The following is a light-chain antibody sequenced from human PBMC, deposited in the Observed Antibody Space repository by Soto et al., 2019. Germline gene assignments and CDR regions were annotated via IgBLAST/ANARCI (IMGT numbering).Light chain of an antibody. J-gene: IGLJ1*01. CDR1: MRDVGAYNL. CDR2: EVN. CDR3: CSFTSSNTHV. Sequence: QSVLTQPASVSGSAGQSITISCSGTMRDVGAYNLVSWYQQHPGTAPKLIIYEVNKRPSGVSGRFSGSKSGNTASLTISGLQAEDEADYYCCSFTSSNTHVFGTGTKLTVL. V-gene: IGLV2-23*02.